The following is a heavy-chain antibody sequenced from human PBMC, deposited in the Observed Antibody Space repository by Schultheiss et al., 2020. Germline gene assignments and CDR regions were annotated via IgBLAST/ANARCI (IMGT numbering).Heavy chain of an antibody. CDR2: INPNSGGT. CDR3: ARHYEGSGWFKYFDY. D-gene: IGHD6-19*01. J-gene: IGHJ4*02. Sequence: ASVKVSCKASGYTFTGYYMHWVRQAPGQGLEWMGWINPNSGGTNYAQKFQGWVTMTRDTSISTAYMELSRLRSDDTAVYYCARHYEGSGWFKYFDYWGQGTLVTVSS. CDR1: GYTFTGYY. V-gene: IGHV1-2*04.